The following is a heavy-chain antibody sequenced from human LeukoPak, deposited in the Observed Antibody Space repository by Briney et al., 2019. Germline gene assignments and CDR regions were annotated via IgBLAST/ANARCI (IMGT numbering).Heavy chain of an antibody. CDR3: ARGGYGSGLDY. CDR2: INHSGST. D-gene: IGHD3-10*01. Sequence: SETLSLTCAVYGGSFSGYYWSWIRQPPGKGLEWIGEINHSGSTNYNPPLKSRVTISVDTSKNQFSLKLSSVTAADTAVYYCARGGYGSGLDYWGQGTLVTVSS. J-gene: IGHJ4*02. CDR1: GGSFSGYY. V-gene: IGHV4-34*01.